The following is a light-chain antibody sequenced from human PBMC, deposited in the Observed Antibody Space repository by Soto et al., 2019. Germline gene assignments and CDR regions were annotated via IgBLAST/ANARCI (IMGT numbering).Light chain of an antibody. V-gene: IGKV3-11*01. CDR3: QQRSNWPLT. CDR2: DAS. J-gene: IGKJ1*01. CDR1: QSVSSY. Sequence: EIVLTQSPATLSLSPGERATLSCRASQSVSSYLAWYQQKPGQAPRLLIYDASNRATGIPARFSGSGSGTDFTLTISSLEPEDFAVYYCQQRSNWPLTFCQGTKVDIK.